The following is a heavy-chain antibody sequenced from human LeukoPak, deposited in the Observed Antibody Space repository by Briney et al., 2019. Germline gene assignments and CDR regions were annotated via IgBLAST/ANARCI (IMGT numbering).Heavy chain of an antibody. V-gene: IGHV4-4*07. CDR1: GGSISSYY. CDR2: IDTSGNT. CDR3: ARQKRYFDWYSAFDI. J-gene: IGHJ3*02. D-gene: IGHD3-9*01. Sequence: HPSETLSLTCTVSGGSISSYYWSWIRQPAGKGLEWIGRIDTSGNTNYKPSLKSRVTMSVDTSKNQFSLKLSSVTAADTAVYYCARQKRYFDWYSAFDIWGQGTMVTVSS.